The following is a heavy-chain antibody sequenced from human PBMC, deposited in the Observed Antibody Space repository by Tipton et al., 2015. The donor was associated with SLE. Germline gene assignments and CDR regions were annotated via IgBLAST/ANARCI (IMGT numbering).Heavy chain of an antibody. D-gene: IGHD5-18*01. Sequence: TLSLTCAVYGGSFSGYYWSWIRQPPRKGLEWIGEINHSGRTNYNPSLKSRGTISVDTSKNQFSLKLSSVTAADTAVYYCASQRGYSYGRFDYWGQGTLVTVSS. V-gene: IGHV4-34*01. CDR1: GGSFSGYY. CDR3: ASQRGYSYGRFDY. J-gene: IGHJ4*02. CDR2: INHSGRT.